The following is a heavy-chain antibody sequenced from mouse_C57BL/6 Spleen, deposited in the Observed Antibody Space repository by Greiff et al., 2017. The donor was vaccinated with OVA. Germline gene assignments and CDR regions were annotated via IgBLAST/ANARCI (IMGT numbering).Heavy chain of an antibody. V-gene: IGHV7-3*01. CDR1: GFTFTDYY. CDR2: IRNKANGYTT. CDR3: ARYAPYYGSRYFDV. D-gene: IGHD1-1*01. Sequence: EVKLMESGGGLVQPGGSLSLSCAASGFTFTDYYMSWVRQPPGKALEWLGFIRNKANGYTTEYSASVKGRFTISRDNSQSILYLQMNALRAEDSATYYCARYAPYYGSRYFDVWGTGTTVTVSS. J-gene: IGHJ1*03.